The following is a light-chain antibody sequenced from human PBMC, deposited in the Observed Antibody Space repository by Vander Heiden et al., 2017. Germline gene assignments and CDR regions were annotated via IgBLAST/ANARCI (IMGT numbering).Light chain of an antibody. J-gene: IGKJ5*01. CDR1: QGISNS. CDR3: QQANSFPIT. CDR2: AAS. Sequence: DIQMSKSPSSVSASVGDRATIPCRASQGISNSLAWYQQKPGKAPKRPISAASSLQSGVPARFSGSVSGTDFTLSISSLQPEDFATYFCQQANSFPITFGQGTRLEIK. V-gene: IGKV1-12*01.